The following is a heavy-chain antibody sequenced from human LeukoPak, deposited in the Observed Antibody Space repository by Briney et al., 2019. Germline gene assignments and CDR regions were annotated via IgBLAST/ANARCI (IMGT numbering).Heavy chain of an antibody. CDR2: IRYDGSNK. CDR3: ARAQKGSRTQSLVLDY. CDR1: GFIFSNYG. D-gene: IGHD6-6*01. J-gene: IGHJ4*02. Sequence: GGSLRLSCAASGFIFSNYGMHWVRQTPGKGLEWVAFIRYDGSNKYYGDSVKGRFTISRDNSKNTLYLQMNSLRSEDTAVYYCARAQKGSRTQSLVLDYWGQGTLVTVSS. V-gene: IGHV3-30*02.